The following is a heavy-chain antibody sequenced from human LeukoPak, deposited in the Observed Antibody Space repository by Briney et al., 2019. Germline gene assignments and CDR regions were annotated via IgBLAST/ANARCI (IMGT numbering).Heavy chain of an antibody. V-gene: IGHV3-23*01. CDR3: AKERISGSYVPFDY. Sequence: GGSLRLSCAASGFSFSNVWLSWVRQAPGKGLEWVSAISGSGGTTYYADSVKGRFTISRDNSKNTLYLQMNSLRAEDTAVYYCAKERISGSYVPFDYWGQGTLVTVSS. CDR1: GFSFSNVW. CDR2: ISGSGGTT. D-gene: IGHD1-26*01. J-gene: IGHJ4*02.